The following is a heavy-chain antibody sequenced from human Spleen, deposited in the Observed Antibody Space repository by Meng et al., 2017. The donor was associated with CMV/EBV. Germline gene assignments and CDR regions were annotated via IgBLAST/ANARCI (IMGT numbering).Heavy chain of an antibody. V-gene: IGHV4-34*01. D-gene: IGHD1-14*01. CDR3: ARGTGPRYYYYGMDV. J-gene: IGHJ6*02. CDR1: GGSFNGYS. CDR2: INHSGSN. Sequence: LHYLGSRMLQPWETLSLTWANCGGSFNGYSWRWCRQPPGKGLEWIGEINHSGSNNYNPSLKSRVTISVDTSKNQFSLKLSSVTAADTAVYYCARGTGPRYYYYGMDVWGQGTTVTVSS.